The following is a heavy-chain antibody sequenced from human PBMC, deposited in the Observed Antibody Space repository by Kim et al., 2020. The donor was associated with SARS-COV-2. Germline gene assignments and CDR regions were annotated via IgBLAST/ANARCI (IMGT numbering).Heavy chain of an antibody. D-gene: IGHD3-10*01. CDR1: GFTFSSYG. Sequence: GGSLRLSCAASGFTFSSYGMSWVRQAPGKGLEWVANIKRGGSEQYYVDSVRGRFTISRDNAKNSLYLQMNSLRAEDTAVYYCARRINISDLTIRRYFDLWGRGTLVTVSS. CDR3: ARRINISDLTIRRYFDL. J-gene: IGHJ2*01. CDR2: IKRGGSEQ. V-gene: IGHV3-7*01.